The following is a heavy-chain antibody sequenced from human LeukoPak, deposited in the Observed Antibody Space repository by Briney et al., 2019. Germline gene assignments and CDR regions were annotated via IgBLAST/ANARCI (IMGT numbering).Heavy chain of an antibody. V-gene: IGHV1-69*05. CDR1: GGTFSSYA. Sequence: ASVRVSCKASGGTFSSYAISWVRQAPGQGLEWMGGIIPIFGTANYAQKFQGRVTITTDESTSTAYMELSSLRSEDTAVYYCARDWNGALGYWGQGTLVTVSS. J-gene: IGHJ4*02. CDR3: ARDWNGALGY. CDR2: IIPIFGTA. D-gene: IGHD1-1*01.